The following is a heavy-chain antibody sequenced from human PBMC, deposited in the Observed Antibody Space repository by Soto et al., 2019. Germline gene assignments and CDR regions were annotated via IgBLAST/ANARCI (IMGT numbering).Heavy chain of an antibody. J-gene: IGHJ6*03. CDR2: MNANSGNT. D-gene: IGHD3-10*01. V-gene: IGHV1-8*02. CDR1: GYTFTSYG. Sequence: ASVKVSCKASGYTFTSYGISWVRQAPGQGLEWMGWMNANSGNTDYAQKLQGRVTMTRNTSISTAYMELSSLRSEDTAVYYCARALLLWFGELPYYYYYMDVWGKGTTVNVSS. CDR3: ARALLLWFGELPYYYYYMDV.